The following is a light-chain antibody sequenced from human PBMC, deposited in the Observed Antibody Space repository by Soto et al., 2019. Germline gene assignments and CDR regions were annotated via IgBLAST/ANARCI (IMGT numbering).Light chain of an antibody. CDR3: QQLNSYPLT. CDR1: QGISSY. V-gene: IGKV1-9*01. Sequence: DIQLTQSPSFLSASVGDRVTITCRASQGISSYLAWYQQKPGKAPKLLIYAASTLQSGVPSRFSGSGSGTEFTLTISCLQPEDFATYYFQQLNSYPLTFGPGTKVDIK. CDR2: AAS. J-gene: IGKJ3*01.